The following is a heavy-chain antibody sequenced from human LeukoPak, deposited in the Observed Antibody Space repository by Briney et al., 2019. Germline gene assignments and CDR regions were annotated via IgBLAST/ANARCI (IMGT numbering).Heavy chain of an antibody. CDR1: GYTFTSYY. CDR2: INPSGGST. Sequence: ASVKVSCKASGYTFTSYYMHWVRQAPGQGLEWMGIINPSGGSTSYAQKFQGGVTMTRDTSTSTVYMELSSLRSEDTAVYYCARAAYYYDSSGAFDIWGQGTMVTVSS. J-gene: IGHJ3*02. D-gene: IGHD3-22*01. V-gene: IGHV1-46*01. CDR3: ARAAYYYDSSGAFDI.